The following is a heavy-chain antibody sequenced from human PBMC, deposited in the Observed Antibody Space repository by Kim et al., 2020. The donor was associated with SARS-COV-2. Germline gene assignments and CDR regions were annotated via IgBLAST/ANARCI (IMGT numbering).Heavy chain of an antibody. Sequence: GGSLRLSCAASGFTFSSYGMHWVRQAPGKGLEWVAVISYDGSNKYYADSVKGRFTISRDNSKNTLYLQMNSLRDEDTAVYYCAAVAARGYWGQGTLVTVSS. D-gene: IGHD6-19*01. J-gene: IGHJ4*02. CDR1: GFTFSSYG. CDR3: AAVAARGY. V-gene: IGHV3-30*03. CDR2: ISYDGSNK.